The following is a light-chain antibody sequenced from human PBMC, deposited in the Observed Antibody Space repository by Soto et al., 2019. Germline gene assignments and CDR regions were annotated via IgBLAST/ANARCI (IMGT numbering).Light chain of an antibody. J-gene: IGKJ4*01. CDR2: ATS. CDR3: QQYSEWPLT. V-gene: IGKV3-15*01. Sequence: EIVMTQSPATLSVSPGERATLSCRASQRVSSKLAWFQQQPGRAPRLLIYATSARATGIPARFSGSGSGTEFTLTISSLQSEDFAVYCCQQYSEWPLTFGGGTRVEIK. CDR1: QRVSSK.